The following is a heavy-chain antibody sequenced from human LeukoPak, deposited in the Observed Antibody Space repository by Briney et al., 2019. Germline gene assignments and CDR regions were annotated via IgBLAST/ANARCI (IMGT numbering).Heavy chain of an antibody. CDR1: GGSFSGYY. CDR2: INYSGST. D-gene: IGHD6-13*01. Sequence: SETLSLTCAVYGGSFSGYYWSWIRQPPGKGLEWIGEINYSGSTNYNPSLKSRVTISVDTSKNQFSLKLSSVTAADTAVYYCARDSSVEGIAAANGMDVWGQGTTVTVSS. CDR3: ARDSSVEGIAAANGMDV. J-gene: IGHJ6*02. V-gene: IGHV4-34*01.